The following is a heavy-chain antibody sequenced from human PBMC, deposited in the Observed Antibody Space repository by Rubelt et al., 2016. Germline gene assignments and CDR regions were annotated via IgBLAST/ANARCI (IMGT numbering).Heavy chain of an antibody. CDR1: GYTFTGYY. Sequence: QVQLVQSGAEVKKPGASVKVSCKASGYTFTGYYMPWVRPAPGQGLEWMGRINPNSGGTNYAQKCQGRVTMTRDTSISTAYMELSRLRSDDTAVYYCAREGDYYYGMDVWGQGTTVTVSS. D-gene: IGHD3-16*01. V-gene: IGHV1-2*06. CDR3: AREGDYYYGMDV. CDR2: INPNSGGT. J-gene: IGHJ6*02.